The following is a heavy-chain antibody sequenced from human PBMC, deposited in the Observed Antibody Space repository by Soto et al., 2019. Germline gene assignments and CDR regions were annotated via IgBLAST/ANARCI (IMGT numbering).Heavy chain of an antibody. D-gene: IGHD3-22*01. CDR2: ISGSGGST. V-gene: IGHV3-23*01. Sequence: GGYLRVSCAASGFTFSSYAMSWVRQAPGKGLEWVSAISGSGGSTYYADSVKGRFTISRDNSKNTLYLQMNSLRAEDTAVYYCAKANYYDSSGPHYFDYCCQGPLFTVFS. CDR1: GFTFSSYA. CDR3: AKANYYDSSGPHYFDY. J-gene: IGHJ4*02.